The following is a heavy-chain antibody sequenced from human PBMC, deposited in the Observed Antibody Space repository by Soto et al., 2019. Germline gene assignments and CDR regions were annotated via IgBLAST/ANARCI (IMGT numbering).Heavy chain of an antibody. V-gene: IGHV3-64D*06. CDR2: ISTNGGST. Sequence: PGGSLRLSCSASGFTFSSYAMHWVRQALGKGLEYVSSISTNGGSTHYADSVKGRFTISRDNSKNTQYLQMSSLRADDTAVYYCVKGEYYYDSSGYYPFDYWGQGTLVTVSS. CDR1: GFTFSSYA. J-gene: IGHJ4*02. CDR3: VKGEYYYDSSGYYPFDY. D-gene: IGHD3-22*01.